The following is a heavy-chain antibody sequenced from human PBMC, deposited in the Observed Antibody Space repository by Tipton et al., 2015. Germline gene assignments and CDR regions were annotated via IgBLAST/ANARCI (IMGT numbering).Heavy chain of an antibody. CDR2: IYSGGST. J-gene: IGHJ4*02. V-gene: IGHV3-53*01. D-gene: IGHD1-26*01. CDR3: AREGDGSYVN. CDR1: GFSVSRNY. Sequence: SLRLSCAASGFSVSRNYMSWFRQAPGKGLEWVSVIYSGGSTYYADSVKGRFTISRDNSKNTVYLQMNSLKHEDTAVYYCAREGDGSYVNWGQGTLVTASS.